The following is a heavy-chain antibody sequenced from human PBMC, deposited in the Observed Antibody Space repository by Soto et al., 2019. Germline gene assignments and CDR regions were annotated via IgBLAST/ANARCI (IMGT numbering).Heavy chain of an antibody. V-gene: IGHV4-39*01. D-gene: IGHD4-17*01. CDR3: ARHVRGAVTMNWFDS. CDR1: GASISTTNYY. J-gene: IGHJ5*01. Sequence: NPSETLSLTCSVSGASISTTNYYWAWIRQPPGQGLEWIGSVYYTEHTYDNPSLKSRVTMSVDTSRNQLSLKLTSMTAADTGVYFCARHVRGAVTMNWFDSWGQGTLVTVSS. CDR2: VYYTEHT.